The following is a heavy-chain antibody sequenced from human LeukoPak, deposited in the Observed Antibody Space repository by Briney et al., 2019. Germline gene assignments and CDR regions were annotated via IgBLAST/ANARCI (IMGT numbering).Heavy chain of an antibody. J-gene: IGHJ3*02. V-gene: IGHV3-23*01. CDR3: ARSHGDYAFDI. Sequence: HPGGSLRLSCAAWGFTLRSYAMSGVGQAPGEGVEGGAAISGRGGSTYYPASVKGRYTISGAHANNSLYLQLNSLRAGDTAVYYCARSHGDYAFDIWGQGTIVTVSS. CDR1: GFTLRSYA. CDR2: ISGRGGST. D-gene: IGHD4-17*01.